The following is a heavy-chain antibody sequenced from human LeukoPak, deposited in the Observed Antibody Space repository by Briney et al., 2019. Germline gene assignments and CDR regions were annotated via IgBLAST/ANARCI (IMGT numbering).Heavy chain of an antibody. CDR2: IYSGSST. V-gene: IGHV3-53*01. CDR1: GFTVSSNY. Sequence: PGGSLRLSCAASGFTVSSNYMSWVRQAPGKGLEWVSVIYSGSSTYYADSVKGRSTISRDNSKNTLYLQMNSLRAEDTAVYYCARGLDGDFPDYWGQGTLVTVSS. D-gene: IGHD4-17*01. J-gene: IGHJ4*02. CDR3: ARGLDGDFPDY.